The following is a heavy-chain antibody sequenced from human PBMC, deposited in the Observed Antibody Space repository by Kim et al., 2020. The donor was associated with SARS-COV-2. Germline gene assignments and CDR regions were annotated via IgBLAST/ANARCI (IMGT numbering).Heavy chain of an antibody. Sequence: ETLSLTCTVSGGSISSSFNYWGWIRQPPGKGLEWIGSVYHSGSTYDSPCLKSRVTVSVDTSKNEFYLKVTSVTAADTAVYFCARLPHDSSGYVDSWGPGILVTVSS. CDR2: VYHSGST. CDR1: GGSISSSFNY. V-gene: IGHV4-39*01. D-gene: IGHD3-22*01. J-gene: IGHJ4*02. CDR3: ARLPHDSSGYVDS.